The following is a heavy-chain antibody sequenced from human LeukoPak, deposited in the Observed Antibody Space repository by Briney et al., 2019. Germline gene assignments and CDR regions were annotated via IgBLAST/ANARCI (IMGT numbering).Heavy chain of an antibody. J-gene: IGHJ4*02. V-gene: IGHV3-9*03. D-gene: IGHD1/OR15-1a*01. CDR3: AKGLEHEGGLIDY. Sequence: PGRSLRLSCAASGFTFDDYAMHWVRQAPGKGLEGVSGISWNSGSIGYADSVKGRFTISRDNAKNSLYLQMNSLRAEDMALYYCAKGLEHEGGLIDYWGQGTLVTVSS. CDR1: GFTFDDYA. CDR2: ISWNSGSI.